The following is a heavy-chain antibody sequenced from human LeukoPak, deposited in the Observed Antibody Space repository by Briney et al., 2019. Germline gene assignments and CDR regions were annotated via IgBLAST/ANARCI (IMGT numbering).Heavy chain of an antibody. CDR3: ARVQGGDGYNAFDY. Sequence: LETLSLTCTVSGGSISSYYWSWIRQPPGKGLEWIAYIYYSGSTKYNPSLKSRVTISLDTSKNQFSLKLTSVTAADTAVYYCARVQGGDGYNAFDYWGQGTLVTVSS. CDR2: IYYSGST. J-gene: IGHJ4*02. D-gene: IGHD5-24*01. CDR1: GGSISSYY. V-gene: IGHV4-59*01.